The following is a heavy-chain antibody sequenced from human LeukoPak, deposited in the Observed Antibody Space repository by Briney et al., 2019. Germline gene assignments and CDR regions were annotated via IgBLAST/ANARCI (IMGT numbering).Heavy chain of an antibody. J-gene: IGHJ4*02. CDR2: IYYSGST. D-gene: IGHD3-10*01. CDR3: ARGWGESYPFDY. V-gene: IGHV4-31*03. Sequence: SQTLSLTCTVSGGSISSGGYYWSWIRQHPGKGLEWIGYIYYSGSTYYNPSLKSRVTISVDTSKNQFSLKLSSVTAADTAVYYCARGWGESYPFDYWGQGTLVTVSS. CDR1: GGSISSGGYY.